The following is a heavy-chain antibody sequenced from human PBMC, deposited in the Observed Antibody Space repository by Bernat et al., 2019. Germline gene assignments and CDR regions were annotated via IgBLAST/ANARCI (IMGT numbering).Heavy chain of an antibody. Sequence: QVQLVQSGAEVKKPGSSVKVSCKASGGTFSSYAISWVRQAPGQGLEWMGGSIPIFGTANYAQKFQGRVTITADESTSTAYMELSSLRSEDTAVYYCARAGGYCSSTSCYAFDIWGQGTMVTVSS. D-gene: IGHD2-2*01. J-gene: IGHJ3*02. CDR1: GGTFSSYA. V-gene: IGHV1-69*01. CDR3: ARAGGYCSSTSCYAFDI. CDR2: SIPIFGTA.